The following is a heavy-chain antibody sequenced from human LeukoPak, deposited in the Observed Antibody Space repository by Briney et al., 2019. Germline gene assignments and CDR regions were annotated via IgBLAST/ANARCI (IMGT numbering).Heavy chain of an antibody. CDR2: IYSGGST. CDR3: ARARRDGYNSVGFQH. Sequence: GGSLILSCSASGFTFSSYSMNWVRQAPGKGLEWFSVIYSGGSTDHADSVKFRFTISRYNSKNTLYLQMNSLRAEDTAVYYCARARRDGYNSVGFQHWGQGTLLTVSS. V-gene: IGHV3-53*01. J-gene: IGHJ1*01. CDR1: GFTFSSYS. D-gene: IGHD5-24*01.